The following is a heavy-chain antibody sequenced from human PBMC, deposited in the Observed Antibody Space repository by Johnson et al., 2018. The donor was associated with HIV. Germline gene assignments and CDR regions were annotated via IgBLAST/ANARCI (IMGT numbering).Heavy chain of an antibody. Sequence: VQLVESGGGVVRPGGSLRLSCAASGFTFDDYAMSWVRQAPGKGLEWVSGISGSGETTHYAESVKGRFTISRDNSKNTLYLQMISLRAEDMAVYYCVKVGLVGVKEGVGGFDIWGPGTMVTVSS. D-gene: IGHD1-26*01. CDR3: VKVGLVGVKEGVGGFDI. J-gene: IGHJ3*02. CDR1: GFTFDDYA. V-gene: IGHV3-23*04. CDR2: ISGSGETT.